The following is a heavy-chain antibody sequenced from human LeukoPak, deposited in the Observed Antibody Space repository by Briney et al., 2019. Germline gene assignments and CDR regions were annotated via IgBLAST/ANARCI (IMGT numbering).Heavy chain of an antibody. V-gene: IGHV4-59*01. CDR2: IYYSGST. CDR1: GGSISTYY. J-gene: IGHJ4*02. CDR3: ARGGTSRLGFDY. D-gene: IGHD1-26*01. Sequence: SETLSLTCTVSGGSISTYYWSWIRQPPGKGLEWIGYIYYSGSTNYNPSLKSRVTISVDTSKNQFSLKLSSVTAADTAVYYCARGGTSRLGFDYWGRGTLVTVSS.